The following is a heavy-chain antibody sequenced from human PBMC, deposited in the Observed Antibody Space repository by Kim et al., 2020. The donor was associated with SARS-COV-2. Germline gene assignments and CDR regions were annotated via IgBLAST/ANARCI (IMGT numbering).Heavy chain of an antibody. Sequence: SETLSLTCTVSGGSISSGSYYWSWIRQPAGKGLEWIGRIYTSGSTNYNPSLKSRVTISVDTSKNQFSLKLSSVTAADTAVYYCARDLMDGADYYRTRYNWFDPWGQGTLVTVSS. V-gene: IGHV4-61*02. CDR2: IYTSGST. J-gene: IGHJ5*02. CDR3: ARDLMDGADYYRTRYNWFDP. D-gene: IGHD3-10*01. CDR1: GGSISSGSYY.